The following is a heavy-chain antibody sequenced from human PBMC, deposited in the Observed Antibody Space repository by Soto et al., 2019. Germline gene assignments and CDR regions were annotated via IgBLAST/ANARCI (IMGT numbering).Heavy chain of an antibody. D-gene: IGHD6-6*01. Sequence: QVQLVESGGGVVQPGRSLRLSCAASGFTFSSYGMHWVRQAPGKGLEWVAVISYDGRNKYYAASVKGRFTISRDNSKNTLYLEMNSVRAEDTAVSFCAKDLHLEDSSSSLLFDYWGQGTLVTVSS. CDR3: AKDLHLEDSSSSLLFDY. V-gene: IGHV3-30*18. J-gene: IGHJ4*02. CDR1: GFTFSSYG. CDR2: ISYDGRNK.